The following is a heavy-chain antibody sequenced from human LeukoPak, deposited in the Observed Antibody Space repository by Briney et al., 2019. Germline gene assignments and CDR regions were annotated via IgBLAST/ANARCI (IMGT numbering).Heavy chain of an antibody. D-gene: IGHD3-10*01. V-gene: IGHV4-4*07. CDR2: IYTSGST. J-gene: IGHJ4*02. Sequence: SETLSLTCTVSGGSINSYYWSWIRQPDGEGLEWIGRIYTSGSTNYNPSLKSRVTMSVDTSKNQFSLRLSSVTAADTAVYYCARDFGSGGLDYWGQGTLVTVSS. CDR1: GGSINSYY. CDR3: ARDFGSGGLDY.